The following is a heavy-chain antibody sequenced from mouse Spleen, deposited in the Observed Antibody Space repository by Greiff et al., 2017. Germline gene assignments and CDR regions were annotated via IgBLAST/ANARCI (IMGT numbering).Heavy chain of an antibody. V-gene: IGHV14-3*01. CDR2: IDPANGNT. Sequence: DVKLVESVAELVRPGASVKLSCTASGFNIKNTYMHWVKQRPEQGLEWIGRIDPANGNTKYAPKFQGKATITADTSSNTAYLQLSSLTSEDTAIYYCAWVYSYYSYDVGFAYWGQGTLVTVSA. CDR1: GFNIKNTY. CDR3: AWVYSYYSYDVGFAY. J-gene: IGHJ3*01. D-gene: IGHD2-12*01.